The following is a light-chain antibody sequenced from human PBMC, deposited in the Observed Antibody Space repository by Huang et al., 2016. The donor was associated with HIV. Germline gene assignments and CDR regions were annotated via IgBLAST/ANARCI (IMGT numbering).Light chain of an antibody. CDR1: QSISSAF. Sequence: EIVLTQSPGTLSLSPGDRAALSCRASQSISSAFLGWYQQKPGQTPRLLIYGASNRATGIPDRFSGSGSGTDFTLTISRLEPEDFAVYYCQHFDSSSWTFGPGTKVEIK. CDR2: GAS. J-gene: IGKJ1*01. V-gene: IGKV3-20*01. CDR3: QHFDSSSWT.